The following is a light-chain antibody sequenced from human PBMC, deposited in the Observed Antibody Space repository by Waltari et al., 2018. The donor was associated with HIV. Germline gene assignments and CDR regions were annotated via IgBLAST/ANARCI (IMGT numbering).Light chain of an antibody. CDR1: GSNIRSNF. CDR2: NDD. V-gene: IGLV1-44*01. CDR3: AAWDDTLKVYV. Sequence: QSVLTQPPSVSGAPGQRVTISCSGSGSNIRSNFVNWYRQLPVTAPRVLIYNDDQRPSGVPARFSGSKSGKTASLAISGLQSEDEAEYYCAAWDDTLKVYVFGSGTKVTGL. J-gene: IGLJ1*01.